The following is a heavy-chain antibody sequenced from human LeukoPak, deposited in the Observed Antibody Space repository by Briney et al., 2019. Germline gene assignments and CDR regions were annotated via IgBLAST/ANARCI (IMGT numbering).Heavy chain of an antibody. V-gene: IGHV4-59*01. D-gene: IGHD3-9*01. CDR2: IYYSGST. CDR3: ARGGYDILTGDTQPHYFDY. Sequence: PSETLSLTCTVSGGSISSYYWSWIRQPPGKGLEWIGYIYYSGSTNYNPSLKSRVTISEDTSKNQFSLKLSSVTAADTAVYYCARGGYDILTGDTQPHYFDYWGQGTLVTVSS. CDR1: GGSISSYY. J-gene: IGHJ4*02.